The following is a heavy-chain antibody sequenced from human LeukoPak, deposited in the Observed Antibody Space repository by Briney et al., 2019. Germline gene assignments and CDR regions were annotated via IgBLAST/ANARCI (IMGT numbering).Heavy chain of an antibody. J-gene: IGHJ4*02. Sequence: SETLSLTCTVSGGSISSGGYYWSWIRQPPGKGLEWIGYIYHSGSTYYNPSLKSRVTISVDRSKNQFSLKLSSVTAADTAVCYCASSSSSALWFDYWGQGTLVTVSS. V-gene: IGHV4-30-2*01. CDR1: GGSISSGGYY. D-gene: IGHD6-6*01. CDR3: ASSSSSALWFDY. CDR2: IYHSGST.